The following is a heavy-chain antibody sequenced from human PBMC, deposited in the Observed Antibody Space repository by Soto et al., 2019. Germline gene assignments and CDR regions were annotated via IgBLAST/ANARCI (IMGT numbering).Heavy chain of an antibody. CDR3: ARAIPSYCSGGSCYNY. Sequence: QVQLQQWGAGLLKPSETLSLTCAVYGGSFSGYYWSWIRQPPGKGLEWLGEINHSGSTNYNPSLKRRVTISVDTSKNLFALKLSSVTAADTTVYYCARAIPSYCSGGSCYNYCGQGTLVTVSS. V-gene: IGHV4-34*01. CDR2: INHSGST. CDR1: GGSFSGYY. D-gene: IGHD2-15*01. J-gene: IGHJ4*02.